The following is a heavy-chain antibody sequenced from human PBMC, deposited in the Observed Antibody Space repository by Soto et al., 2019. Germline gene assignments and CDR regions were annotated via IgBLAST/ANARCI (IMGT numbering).Heavy chain of an antibody. J-gene: IGHJ3*02. CDR1: GGSISRYY. D-gene: IGHD3-10*01. V-gene: IGHV4-59*01. CDR2: IYYSGST. Sequence: SETLSLTCTVSGGSISRYYWSWIRQPPGKGLEWIGYIYYSGSTNYNPSLKSRVTISVDTSKNQFSLKLSSVTAADTAVYYCARRYGSAFDIWGQGTMVTVSS. CDR3: ARRYGSAFDI.